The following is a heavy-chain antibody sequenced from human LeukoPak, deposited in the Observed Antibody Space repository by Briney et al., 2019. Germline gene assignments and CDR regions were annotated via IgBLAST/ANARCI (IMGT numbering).Heavy chain of an antibody. CDR1: GGSISSGGYY. Sequence: SETLSLTCTVSGGSISSGGYYWTWIRQHPGKGLEWIGYIYYSGSTYYNPSLKSRLNISVDTSKNQFSLRLSSVTAADTAVYYCARTPIVATIFSWFDPWGQGTLVTVSS. CDR3: ARTPIVATIFSWFDP. D-gene: IGHD5-12*01. V-gene: IGHV4-31*03. CDR2: IYYSGST. J-gene: IGHJ5*02.